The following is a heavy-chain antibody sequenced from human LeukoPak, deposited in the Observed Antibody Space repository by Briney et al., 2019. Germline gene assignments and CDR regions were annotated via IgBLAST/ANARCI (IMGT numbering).Heavy chain of an antibody. D-gene: IGHD4-17*01. CDR2: IYYSGST. CDR3: ARQILIHDYGDYGVWFDP. J-gene: IGHJ5*02. CDR1: GGSISSSSYY. V-gene: IGHV4-39*01. Sequence: SETLSLTCTVSGGSISSSSYYWGWIRQPPGKGLEWIGSIYYSGSTYYNPSLKSRVTISVDTSKNQFSLKLSSVTAADTAVYYCARQILIHDYGDYGVWFDPWGQGTLVTVSS.